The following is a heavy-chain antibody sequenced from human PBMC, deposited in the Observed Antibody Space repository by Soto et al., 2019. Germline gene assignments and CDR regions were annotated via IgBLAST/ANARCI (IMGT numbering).Heavy chain of an antibody. V-gene: IGHV1-18*01. D-gene: IGHD6-6*01. CDR3: AREGQLGY. CDR2: ISGYNGNT. J-gene: IGHJ4*02. CDR1: GYTFTNYG. Sequence: QVQLVQSGAEVKKPGASVKVSCKASGYTFTNYGFSWVRQAPGQGLEWVVWISGYNGNTNYAERLQGRVTMTTDTSTSTAYMELKSLRYDATAVYYCAREGQLGYWGQGTPVTVSS.